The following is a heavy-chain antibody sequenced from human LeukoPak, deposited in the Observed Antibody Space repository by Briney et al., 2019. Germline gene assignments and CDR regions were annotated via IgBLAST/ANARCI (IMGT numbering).Heavy chain of an antibody. CDR2: IYYSGST. V-gene: IGHV4-39*01. J-gene: IGHJ4*02. CDR3: ARSVSAAAGTDVFY. CDR1: GGSISSSSYY. D-gene: IGHD6-13*01. Sequence: SETLSLTCTVSGGSISSSSYYWGRIRQPPGKGLEWIGSIYYSGSTYYNPSLKSRGTISVDTSKNQFSLKLSSVTTADTAVYYCARSVSAAAGTDVFYWGQGTLVTVSS.